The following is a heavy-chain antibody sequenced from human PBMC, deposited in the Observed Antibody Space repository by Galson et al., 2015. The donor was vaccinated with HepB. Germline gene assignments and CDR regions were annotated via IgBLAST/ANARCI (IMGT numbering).Heavy chain of an antibody. CDR3: ARARGYEFDY. CDR1: GGSISSYY. J-gene: IGHJ4*02. CDR2: IYYSGST. D-gene: IGHD5-12*01. Sequence: ETLSLTCTVSGGSISSYYWSWIRQPPGKGLEWIGYIYYSGSTNYNPSLKSRVTISVDTSKNQFSLKLSSVTAADTAVYYCARARGYEFDYWGQGTLVTVSS. V-gene: IGHV4-59*01.